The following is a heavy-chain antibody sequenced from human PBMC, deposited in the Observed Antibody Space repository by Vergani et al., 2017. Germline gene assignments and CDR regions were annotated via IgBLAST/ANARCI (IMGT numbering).Heavy chain of an antibody. J-gene: IGHJ4*02. CDR3: ARDHLTYFDY. CDR2: IYYSGST. D-gene: IGHD3-10*01. Sequence: QVQLQESGPGLVKPSETLSLTCTVSGGSISSYYWSWIRQPPGKGLEWIGYIYYSGSTNYNPSLKSRVTISVDTSKNQFSLKLSSVTAADTAVYYCARDHLTYFDYWGQGTLVTVSS. V-gene: IGHV4-59*12. CDR1: GGSISSYY.